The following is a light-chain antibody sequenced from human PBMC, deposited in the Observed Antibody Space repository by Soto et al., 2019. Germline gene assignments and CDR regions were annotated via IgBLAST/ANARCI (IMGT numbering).Light chain of an antibody. Sequence: QSVLTQPASVSGSPGQSITISCTGTSNDIGDYNSVSWYQQHPGKAPKLMIYEVSNRPSGVSNRFSGSKSGNTASLTISGLQAADEADYYCSSYTTTSTLEVFGGGTKVT. CDR2: EVS. V-gene: IGLV2-14*01. CDR1: SNDIGDYNS. J-gene: IGLJ3*02. CDR3: SSYTTTSTLEV.